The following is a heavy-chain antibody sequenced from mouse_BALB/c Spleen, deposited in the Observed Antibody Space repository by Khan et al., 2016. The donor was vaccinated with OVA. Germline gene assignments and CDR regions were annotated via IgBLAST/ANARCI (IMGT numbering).Heavy chain of an antibody. D-gene: IGHD3-2*02. CDR2: ISYSGNT. J-gene: IGHJ2*01. CDR1: GYLITSDYA. V-gene: IGHV3-2*02. CDR3: ARIQGGDFDY. Sequence: EVQLQESGPGLVKPSQSLSLTCTVTGYLITSDYAWNWIRQFPGNKLEWMGYISYSGNTKYNPSLKSRISITRDTSKNQFFLQLNFVTIEDTATYYCARIQGGDFDYWGQGTTLTVSS.